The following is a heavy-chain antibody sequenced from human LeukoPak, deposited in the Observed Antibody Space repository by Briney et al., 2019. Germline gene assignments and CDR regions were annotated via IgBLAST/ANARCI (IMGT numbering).Heavy chain of an antibody. D-gene: IGHD2-15*01. CDR2: IKQDGSEK. V-gene: IGHV3-7*01. CDR1: GFTFSSNW. J-gene: IGHJ4*02. Sequence: GGSLRLSCAASGFTFSSNWMSWVRQAPGKGLEWVANIKQDGSEKYHVDSVKGRFTISRDNTKNSLYLQMNSLRAEDTAVYYCARDRTWYSNGGQGTLVTVSS. CDR3: ARDRTWYSN.